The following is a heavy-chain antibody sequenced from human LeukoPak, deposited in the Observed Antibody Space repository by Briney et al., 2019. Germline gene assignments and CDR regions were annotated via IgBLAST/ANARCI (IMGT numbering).Heavy chain of an antibody. CDR3: ARLGTVTTKVEYYFDY. J-gene: IGHJ4*02. V-gene: IGHV5-51*01. CDR2: IYPGDSDT. CDR1: GYSLTSYW. Sequence: GESLKISCKGSGYSLTSYWIGWVRQLPGKGLEWMGIIYPGDSDTRYSPSFQGQVTISADKSISTAYLQWSSLKASDTAMYYCARLGTVTTKVEYYFDYWGQGTLVTVSS. D-gene: IGHD4-17*01.